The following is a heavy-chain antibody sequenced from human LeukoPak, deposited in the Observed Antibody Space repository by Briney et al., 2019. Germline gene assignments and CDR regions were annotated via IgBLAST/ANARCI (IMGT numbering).Heavy chain of an antibody. CDR1: GGSISSYY. J-gene: IGHJ4*02. V-gene: IGHV4-59*08. CDR3: ARQEFVNTVTLFDY. CDR2: IYYSGST. Sequence: SETLSLTCTVSGGSISSYYWSWIRQPPGKGLEWIGYIYYSGSTNYNPSLKSRVTISVDTSKNQFSLKLSSVTAADTAVYYCARQEFVNTVTLFDYWGQGTLVTVSS. D-gene: IGHD4-17*01.